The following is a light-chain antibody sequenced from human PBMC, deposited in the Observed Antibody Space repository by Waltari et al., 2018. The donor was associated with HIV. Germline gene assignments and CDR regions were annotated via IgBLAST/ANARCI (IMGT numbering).Light chain of an antibody. J-gene: IGLJ2*01. CDR3: AAWDDSLNAV. Sequence: QSVLTQPHSASGTPGQRVTISCSGSNSNIATNTVNWYQQLPGTAPKLLIYSNSRRPSGVPDRFSGSKSGTSASLAISGLQSEDEADYYCAAWDDSLNAVFGGGTKLTVL. CDR1: NSNIATNT. V-gene: IGLV1-44*01. CDR2: SNS.